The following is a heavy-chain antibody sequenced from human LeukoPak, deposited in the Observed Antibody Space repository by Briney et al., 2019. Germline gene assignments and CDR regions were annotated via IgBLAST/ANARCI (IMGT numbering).Heavy chain of an antibody. CDR3: ARVTGSSWYYSYYMDV. D-gene: IGHD6-13*01. CDR1: GVSISRYY. CDR2: ISYTGST. V-gene: IGHV4-59*08. Sequence: SETLSLTCTVSGVSISRYYWSWIRQHPGNGLEWIGYISYTGSTTYNSSLKSRVTISADTSKNQFSLKLSSVTAADTAVYLCARVTGSSWYYSYYMDVWGKGTTVTVSS. J-gene: IGHJ6*03.